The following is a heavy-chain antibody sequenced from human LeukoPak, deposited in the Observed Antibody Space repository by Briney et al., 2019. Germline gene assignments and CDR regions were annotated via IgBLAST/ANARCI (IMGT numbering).Heavy chain of an antibody. CDR3: ARAGSNLFDY. CDR1: GGSISSGGYY. Sequence: SETLSLTCTVSGGSISSGGYYWSWIRQHPGKGLEWIGYIYNSGSTYHNPSLKSRVTISVATSKNQFSLKLSSVTAADTAVYYCARAGSNLFDYWGQGTLVTVSS. CDR2: IYNSGST. J-gene: IGHJ4*02. V-gene: IGHV4-31*03.